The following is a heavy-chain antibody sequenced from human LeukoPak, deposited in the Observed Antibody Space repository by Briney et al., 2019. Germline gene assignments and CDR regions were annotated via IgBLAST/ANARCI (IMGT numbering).Heavy chain of an antibody. V-gene: IGHV3-15*01. CDR3: ITYPFDV. CDR1: GFTFSNAW. Sequence: GGSLRLSWAASGFTFSNAWMSWVRQAPGKGLEWVGRIKSKIDGGTADYSAPVKGRFTISRDESKDTLYLQMNSLKTEDTAVYYCITYPFDVWGRGTLVTVSS. CDR2: IKSKIDGGTA. J-gene: IGHJ2*01.